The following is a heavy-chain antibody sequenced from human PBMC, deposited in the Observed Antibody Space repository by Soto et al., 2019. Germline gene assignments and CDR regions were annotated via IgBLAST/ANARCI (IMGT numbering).Heavy chain of an antibody. CDR1: GFTFVSFG. J-gene: IGHJ4*02. CDR2: ISYDGSNT. V-gene: IGHV3-30*18. D-gene: IGHD6-19*01. CDR3: AKDLYSSGSNYFDS. Sequence: PGGSLRLSCAASGFTFVSFGMHWVRQASGKGLEWVAVISYDGSNTYYADSVKGRFTISRDNSKNTLFLQMNSLRGEDTAIYYCAKDLYSSGSNYFDSGGQGTLVTVSS.